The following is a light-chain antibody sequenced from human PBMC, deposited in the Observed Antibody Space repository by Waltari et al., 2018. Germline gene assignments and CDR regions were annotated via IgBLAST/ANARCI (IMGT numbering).Light chain of an antibody. CDR2: EDS. Sequence: QSALTQPASVSGSPGQSITISCTGTSSDAGSYNLVSWYQQHPGKVPKLMIYEDSKRPSGLSNRFSGSKSGNTASLTISGLQAEDEADYYCCSYAAGGSSVLFGGGTKLTVL. CDR1: SSDAGSYNL. CDR3: CSYAAGGSSVL. V-gene: IGLV2-23*01. J-gene: IGLJ2*01.